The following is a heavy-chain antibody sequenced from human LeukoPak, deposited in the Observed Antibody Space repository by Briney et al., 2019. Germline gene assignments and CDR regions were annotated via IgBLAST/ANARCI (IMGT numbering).Heavy chain of an antibody. Sequence: ASVKVSCKASGYTFTSYGISWVRQAPGQGLERMGWISAYNGNTNYAQKLQGRVTMTTDTSTSTAYMELRSLRSDDTAVYYCARDLSRITIFGVVSIWGQGTLVTVSS. CDR1: GYTFTSYG. J-gene: IGHJ4*02. V-gene: IGHV1-18*01. CDR3: ARDLSRITIFGVVSI. D-gene: IGHD3-3*01. CDR2: ISAYNGNT.